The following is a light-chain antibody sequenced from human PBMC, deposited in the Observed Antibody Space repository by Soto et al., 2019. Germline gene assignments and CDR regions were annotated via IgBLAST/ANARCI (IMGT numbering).Light chain of an antibody. CDR3: QQYNTYPYT. CDR1: QSISIW. CDR2: KAS. J-gene: IGKJ5*01. V-gene: IGKV1-5*03. Sequence: DIQITQSPSTLSASVGDRVTITCRASQSISIWLAWYQQKPGKAPRLLIYKASSLESGVPSMFSGCGSGTEFTLTISSLQPDDFATYYCQQYNTYPYTFGQGTRLEIK.